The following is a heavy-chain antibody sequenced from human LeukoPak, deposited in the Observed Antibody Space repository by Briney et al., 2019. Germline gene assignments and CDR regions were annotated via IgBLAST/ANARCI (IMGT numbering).Heavy chain of an antibody. D-gene: IGHD6-13*01. J-gene: IGHJ4*02. Sequence: SQTLSLTCAISGDSVSSNSAVWHWIRQSPSRGLEWLGRTYYRSRWYNEYAVSVKSRISVNPDTSKNQFSLQLNSVTPEDTAVYYCTRGGAAAGFDFWGQGTLVTVSS. CDR3: TRGGAAAGFDF. CDR1: GDSVSSNSAV. CDR2: TYYRSRWYN. V-gene: IGHV6-1*01.